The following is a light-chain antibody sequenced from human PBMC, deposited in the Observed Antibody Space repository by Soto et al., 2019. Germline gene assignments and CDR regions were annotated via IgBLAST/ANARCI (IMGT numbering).Light chain of an antibody. CDR2: DTS. Sequence: EIVLTQSPGTLSLSPWERATLSCRASQSVNNYLAWYQQKPGQAPRLLIYDTSDRASGIPARFSGSGSGTEFTLTIRSLQSEDFAVYYCQQRSSWPLITFGQGTRREIK. J-gene: IGKJ5*01. CDR3: QQRSSWPLIT. CDR1: QSVNNY. V-gene: IGKV3-11*01.